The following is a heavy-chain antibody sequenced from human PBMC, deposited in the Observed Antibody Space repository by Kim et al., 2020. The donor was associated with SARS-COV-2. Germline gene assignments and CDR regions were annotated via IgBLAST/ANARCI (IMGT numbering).Heavy chain of an antibody. J-gene: IGHJ5*02. CDR3: ARRLYGDTKFDP. V-gene: IGHV5-51*01. CDR1: GYNFGNYW. Sequence: GESLKISCRGSGYNFGNYWIGWVRQMPGKGLEWMGIVYPKDSDTVNNPSFQGRVTVSVDKSINTAYLQWRSLEASDTAIYYCARRLYGDTKFDPWGQGTLVTVSS. CDR2: VYPKDSDT. D-gene: IGHD2-2*02.